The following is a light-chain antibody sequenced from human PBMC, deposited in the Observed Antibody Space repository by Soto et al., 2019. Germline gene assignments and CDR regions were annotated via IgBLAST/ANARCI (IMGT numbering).Light chain of an antibody. V-gene: IGLV2-11*01. J-gene: IGLJ2*01. CDR1: SSDVGNYKY. Sequence: QSVLTQPRSVSGSPGQSVTISCTGTSSDVGNYKYVSWYQQHPGKAPKLMISDVNERPSGVPDRFSGSKSGNTASLTISGLQTEDEADYYCCSYVGSYSLIFGGGTKLTVL. CDR3: CSYVGSYSLI. CDR2: DVN.